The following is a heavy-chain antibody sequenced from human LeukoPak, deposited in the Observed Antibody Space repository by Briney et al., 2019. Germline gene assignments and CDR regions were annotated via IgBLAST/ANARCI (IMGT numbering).Heavy chain of an antibody. CDR3: ARPAYGDSFDY. Sequence: ASVKVSCKASGGTFSSYAISWVRQAPGQGLEWMGRIIPILGIANYAQKFQGRVTITADKSTSTAYMELSSLRSEDTAVYYCARPAYGDSFDYWGQGTLVTVSS. D-gene: IGHD4-17*01. V-gene: IGHV1-69*04. J-gene: IGHJ4*02. CDR1: GGTFSSYA. CDR2: IIPILGIA.